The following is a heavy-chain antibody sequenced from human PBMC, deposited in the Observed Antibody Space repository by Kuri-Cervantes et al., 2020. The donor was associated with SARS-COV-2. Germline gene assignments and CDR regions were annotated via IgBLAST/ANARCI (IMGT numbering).Heavy chain of an antibody. CDR1: GSTFSSYG. CDR3: ARQPDRRYGMDV. Sequence: GESLKISCAASGSTFSSYGMHWVRPAPGKGLEWVTVIWYDGSNKYYADSVKGRFTISRDNSKNTLYLQMNSLRAEDTAAYYCARQPDRRYGMDVWGQGTTVTVSS. CDR2: IWYDGSNK. V-gene: IGHV3-33*01. J-gene: IGHJ6*02.